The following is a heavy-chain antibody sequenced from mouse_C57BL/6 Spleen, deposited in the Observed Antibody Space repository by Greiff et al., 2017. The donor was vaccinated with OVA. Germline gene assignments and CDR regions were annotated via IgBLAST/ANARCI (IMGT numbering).Heavy chain of an antibody. CDR2: IHPNSGST. J-gene: IGHJ2*01. D-gene: IGHD4-1*01. V-gene: IGHV1-64*01. CDR3: ARSQGLGDFDY. CDR1: GYTFTCYW. Sequence: QVQLQQPGAELVKPGASVKLSCKASGYTFTCYWMHWVKQRPGQGLEWIGMIHPNSGSTNYNEKFKSKATLTVDKSSSTAYMQLSSLTSEDSAVYYCARSQGLGDFDYWGQGTTLTVSS.